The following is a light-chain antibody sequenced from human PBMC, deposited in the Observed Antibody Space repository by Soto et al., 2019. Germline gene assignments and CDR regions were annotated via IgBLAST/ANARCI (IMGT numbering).Light chain of an antibody. V-gene: IGKV1-39*01. CDR1: RTISTF. Sequence: DIQLTQSPSSLSASVGDRVSITCRTSRTISTFLNWYHHRPGQAPKLLIYSISNLQSGVPSRFSGGGAGTEFTLTISSLQPEDFGSYSCQQTYNLPPTFGGGTRVQIK. J-gene: IGKJ4*01. CDR3: QQTYNLPPT. CDR2: SIS.